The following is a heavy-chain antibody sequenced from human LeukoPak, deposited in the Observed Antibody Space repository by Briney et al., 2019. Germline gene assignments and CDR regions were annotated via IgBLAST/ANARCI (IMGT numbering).Heavy chain of an antibody. J-gene: IGHJ5*02. CDR3: VREGLGPSFSAWFDP. V-gene: IGHV3-30*03. CDR2: VSRDGGTN. D-gene: IGHD3/OR15-3a*01. Sequence: GGSLRLSCSASGFTFRNYGIHWVRQAPGKGLEWVIVVSRDGGTNYYSDSVKGRFTISRDNSENTLYLQMNSLRPEDTAVYYCVREGLGPSFSAWFDPWGHGTLVTVSS. CDR1: GFTFRNYG.